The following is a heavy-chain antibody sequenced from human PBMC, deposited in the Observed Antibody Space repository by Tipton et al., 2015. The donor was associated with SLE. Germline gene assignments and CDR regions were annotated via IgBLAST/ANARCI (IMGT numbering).Heavy chain of an antibody. V-gene: IGHV1-18*01. D-gene: IGHD3-9*01. J-gene: IGHJ4*02. CDR1: GYTFTSYP. CDR3: AREIVFYGETGYSEGPFDY. CDR2: ISTANGHT. Sequence: QVQLVQSGAEVKKPGALVKVSCKASGYTFTSYPINWVRQAPGQGLEWMGWISTANGHTNYAENLQGRVTMTTDTSTGTAYMELRSLRSDDTAVYYCAREIVFYGETGYSEGPFDYWGQGTLVTVSS.